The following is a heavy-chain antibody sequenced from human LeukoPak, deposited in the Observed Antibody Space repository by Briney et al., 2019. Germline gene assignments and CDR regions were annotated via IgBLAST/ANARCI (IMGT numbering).Heavy chain of an antibody. J-gene: IGHJ4*02. CDR1: GGSISSYY. CDR3: ARDEGGITL. D-gene: IGHD3-16*01. Sequence: SETLSLTCTVSGGSISSYYWSWIRQPPGKGLEWIGYIYYSGSTNYNPSLKSRVTISVDTSKNQFSPKLSSVTTADTAVYYCARDEGGITLWGQGTLVTVSS. V-gene: IGHV4-59*12. CDR2: IYYSGST.